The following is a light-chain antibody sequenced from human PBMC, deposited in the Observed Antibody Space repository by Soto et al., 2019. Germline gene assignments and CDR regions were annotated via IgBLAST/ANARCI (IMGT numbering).Light chain of an antibody. CDR1: QSVLYSSNNKNF. CDR2: WAS. J-gene: IGKJ2*01. CDR3: QQYYTTPYT. Sequence: DIVMTQSPDSLAVSLGERATINCKSSQSVLYSSNNKNFLTWYQQKPGQPPKLLIYWASTCESGVPDRFSGSGSGTDFTLTISSLQAEDVAVSYCQQYYTTPYTFGQGTKLEIK. V-gene: IGKV4-1*01.